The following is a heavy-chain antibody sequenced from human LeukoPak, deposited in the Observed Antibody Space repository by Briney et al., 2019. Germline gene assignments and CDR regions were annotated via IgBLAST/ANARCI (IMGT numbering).Heavy chain of an antibody. CDR2: IYPGDSDI. D-gene: IGHD4-23*01. V-gene: IGHV5-51*01. J-gene: IGHJ4*02. CDR3: ARGGTVVTIDY. CDR1: GYIFTSYW. Sequence: NTGESLKISCKGSGYIFTSYWIGWVRQMPGKGQEWMGIIYPGDSDIRYSPSFQGQVTVSADKSISTAYLQWSSLKASDTAMYYCARGGTVVTIDYWGQGTLVTVSS.